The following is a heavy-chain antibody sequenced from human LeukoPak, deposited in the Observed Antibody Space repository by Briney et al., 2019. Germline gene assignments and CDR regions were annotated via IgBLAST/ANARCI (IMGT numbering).Heavy chain of an antibody. Sequence: ASVKVSCKASGYTFTGYYMHWVRQAPGQGLEWMGWINPNSGGTNYAQKFQGRVTMTRDTSISTAYMELSRLRSDDTAVYYRATLIGYSSSSTLKYYFDYWGQGTLVTVSS. CDR1: GYTFTGYY. CDR2: INPNSGGT. D-gene: IGHD6-6*01. V-gene: IGHV1-2*02. CDR3: ATLIGYSSSSTLKYYFDY. J-gene: IGHJ4*02.